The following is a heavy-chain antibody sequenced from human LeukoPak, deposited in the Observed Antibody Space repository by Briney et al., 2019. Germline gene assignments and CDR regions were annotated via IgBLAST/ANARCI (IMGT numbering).Heavy chain of an antibody. CDR3: VRRDTGWNYFDY. CDR2: IYYTGKN. V-gene: IGHV4-59*08. J-gene: IGHJ4*02. Sequence: SDTQSLTCAVSGGSINSHYWGWIRQPPGKGLQWIGDIYYTGKNNYNPSLKSRVTISLDTSKDHLSLNLTSVLAADTAIYYCVRRDTGWNYFDYWGQGILVTVSS. D-gene: IGHD6-19*01. CDR1: GGSINSHY.